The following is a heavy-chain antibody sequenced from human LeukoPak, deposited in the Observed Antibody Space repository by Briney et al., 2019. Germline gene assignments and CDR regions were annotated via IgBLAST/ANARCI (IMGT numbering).Heavy chain of an antibody. D-gene: IGHD1-26*01. CDR2: ISSSSSYI. CDR1: GFTFSSYS. J-gene: IGHJ4*02. V-gene: IGHV3-21*01. Sequence: GVSLSRYCAASGFTFSSYSMKWVRQAPGKGLEWVSSISSSSSYIYYADSVKGRFTISRDNAKNSMYLQMNSLRAEDTAVYYCAKSKNSGSYARPLDYWGQGTLVTVSS. CDR3: AKSKNSGSYARPLDY.